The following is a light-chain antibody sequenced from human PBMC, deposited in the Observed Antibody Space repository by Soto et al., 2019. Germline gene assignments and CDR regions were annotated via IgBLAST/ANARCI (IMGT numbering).Light chain of an antibody. CDR2: KAS. Sequence: DIQMTQSPFTLSASVGDRVTITCRASQSISSWLAWYQQKPGKAPKLLIYKASTLESGVPSNFSGSGSGTEFTLTISSLQPEDFATYCCQQYNSYPWTFGQGTKVDIK. V-gene: IGKV1-5*03. J-gene: IGKJ1*01. CDR3: QQYNSYPWT. CDR1: QSISSW.